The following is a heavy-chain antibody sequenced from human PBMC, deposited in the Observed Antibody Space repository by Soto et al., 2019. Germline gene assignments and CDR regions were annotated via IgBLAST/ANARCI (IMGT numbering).Heavy chain of an antibody. CDR3: ARQWDY. Sequence: QVHLQESGPGLVKPSETLSLTCTVSGGSFSSYYWSWIRQPPGKGLEWLGYIYDSGITNYNASLKSRVTISVDSSKNPFSLRLTSVTAADTAVYYCARQWDYWGQGALVTVSS. V-gene: IGHV4-59*08. J-gene: IGHJ4*02. CDR2: IYDSGIT. CDR1: GGSFSSYY.